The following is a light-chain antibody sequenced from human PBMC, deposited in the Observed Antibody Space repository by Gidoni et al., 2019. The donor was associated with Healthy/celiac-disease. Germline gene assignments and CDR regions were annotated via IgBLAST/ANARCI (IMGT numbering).Light chain of an antibody. Sequence: QSVLPPPPSASGTPGQRVTISCSGISSNIGSNTVNWYQQIPGTAPKLLLYSKNQRPSGVPDRFSGSKSGTSASLAISGLQSEDEADYYCAAWDDSLNGSYVFGTGTKVTVL. V-gene: IGLV1-44*01. CDR2: SKN. CDR3: AAWDDSLNGSYV. CDR1: SSNIGSNT. J-gene: IGLJ1*01.